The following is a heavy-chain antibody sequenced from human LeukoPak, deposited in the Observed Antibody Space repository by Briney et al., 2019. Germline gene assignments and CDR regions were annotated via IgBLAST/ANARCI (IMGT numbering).Heavy chain of an antibody. CDR3: VRDIAVAAGDAFDI. CDR2: ISSSSSTI. J-gene: IGHJ3*02. V-gene: IGHV3-48*04. D-gene: IGHD6-19*01. CDR1: GFTFSSYS. Sequence: GGSLRLSCAASGFTFSSYSMNWVRQAPGKGLEWVSYISSSSSTIYYADSVKGRFTISRDNAKNSLYLQMNSLRAEDTAVYYCVRDIAVAAGDAFDIWGQGTMVTVSS.